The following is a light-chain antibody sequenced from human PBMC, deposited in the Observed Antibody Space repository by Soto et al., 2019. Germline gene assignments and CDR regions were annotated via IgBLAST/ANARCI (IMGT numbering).Light chain of an antibody. CDR2: GAS. Sequence: EIVLTQSPGTLSLSPGERATLSCRASQSVGSDFLGWYQQRPGQPPRILIFGASGRATGIPDRFSGSGSGTDFTLTISGLEPEDSAVYYCQQYGSSPWTFGQGTKVDIK. J-gene: IGKJ1*01. CDR1: QSVGSDF. V-gene: IGKV3-20*01. CDR3: QQYGSSPWT.